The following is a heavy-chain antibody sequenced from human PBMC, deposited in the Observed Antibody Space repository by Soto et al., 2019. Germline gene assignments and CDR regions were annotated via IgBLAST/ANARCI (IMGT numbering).Heavy chain of an antibody. CDR1: GFTFSSYA. D-gene: IGHD3-22*01. V-gene: IGHV3-23*01. CDR2: ISGSGGNK. J-gene: IGHJ4*02. CDR3: AKVRSYDGSGYWVTLFAY. Sequence: PGGSLRLSCAASGFTFSSYAMSWVRQAPGKGLEWVSAISGSGGNKYYADSVKGRFTISRDNSKNTLYLQMNSLRAEDTAVYYCAKVRSYDGSGYWVTLFAYWGQGTLVPVSS.